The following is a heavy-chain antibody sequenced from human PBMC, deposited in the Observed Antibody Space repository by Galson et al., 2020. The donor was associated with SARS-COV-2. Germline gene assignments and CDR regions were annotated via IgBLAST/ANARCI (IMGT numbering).Heavy chain of an antibody. J-gene: IGHJ4*02. Sequence: GESLKISCAASGFTFSSYAMHWVRQAPGKGLEWVAVISYDGSNKYYADSVKGRFTISRDNSKNTLYLQMNSLRAEDTAVYYCARETIVATMGIDYWGQGTLVTVSS. CDR3: ARETIVATMGIDY. CDR2: ISYDGSNK. D-gene: IGHD5-12*01. CDR1: GFTFSSYA. V-gene: IGHV3-30*01.